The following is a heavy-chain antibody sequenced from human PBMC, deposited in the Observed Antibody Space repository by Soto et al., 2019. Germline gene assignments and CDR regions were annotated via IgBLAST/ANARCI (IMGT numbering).Heavy chain of an antibody. CDR2: IYHSGST. D-gene: IGHD6-19*01. Sequence: QVQLQESGPGLVKPSGTLSLTCAVSGDSISNLFWWNWVRQPPGKGLEWIGEIYHSGSTNYNPSLKSRVTISVDKSKNDFSLSLCSVTAADTAVYYCARRSDGWDFDIWGEGTLVTVSS. V-gene: IGHV4-4*02. J-gene: IGHJ3*02. CDR3: ARRSDGWDFDI. CDR1: GDSISNLFW.